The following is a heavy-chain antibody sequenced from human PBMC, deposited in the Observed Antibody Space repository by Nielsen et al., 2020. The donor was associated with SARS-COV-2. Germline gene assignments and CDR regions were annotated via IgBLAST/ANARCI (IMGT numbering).Heavy chain of an antibody. Sequence: ASVKVSCKASGYTFNNYDINWVRQATGQGLEWMGWIDPNNGNIGYAQKFQGRLTVTRNTSISKVYMELSSLRSEDTAVFYCARSAAGGKNFDSWGQGTLVTVSS. J-gene: IGHJ4*02. CDR1: GYTFNNYD. D-gene: IGHD6-13*01. V-gene: IGHV1-8*01. CDR3: ARSAAGGKNFDS. CDR2: IDPNNGNI.